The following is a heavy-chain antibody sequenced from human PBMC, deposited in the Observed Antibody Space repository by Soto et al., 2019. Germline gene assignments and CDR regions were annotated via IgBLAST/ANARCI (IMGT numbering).Heavy chain of an antibody. CDR3: ARGDYDFWSGYYTAGYYYYGMDV. D-gene: IGHD3-3*01. J-gene: IGHJ6*02. CDR2: IYYSGST. V-gene: IGHV4-61*01. CDR1: GGSVSSGSYY. Sequence: PSETLSPTCTVSGGSVSSGSYYWSWIRQPPGKGLEWIGYIYYSGSTNYNPSLKSRVTISVDTSKNQFSLKLSSVTAADTAVYYCARGDYDFWSGYYTAGYYYYGMDVWGQGTTVTVSS.